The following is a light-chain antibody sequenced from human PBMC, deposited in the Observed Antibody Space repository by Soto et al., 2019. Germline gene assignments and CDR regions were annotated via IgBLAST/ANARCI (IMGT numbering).Light chain of an antibody. CDR3: QQYKEGFT. V-gene: IGKV3-15*01. CDR1: QSVSSN. CDR2: GAS. Sequence: EIVMTQSPATLSVSPGERATLSCRASQSVSSNLAWYQEKPGQAPRLLIYGASPRATGIPARFSGSGSGTEFTLTISSLQSEDFAVYYCQQYKEGFTFGPGTKVDIK. J-gene: IGKJ3*01.